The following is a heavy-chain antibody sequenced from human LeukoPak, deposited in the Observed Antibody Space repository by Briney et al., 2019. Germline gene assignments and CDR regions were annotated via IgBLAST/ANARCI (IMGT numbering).Heavy chain of an antibody. CDR3: SITYSGSSFDY. J-gene: IGHJ4*02. Sequence: PGASLRLSCAASGLTFSGSVIHWVRQASGKGLEWVGRIRSKSNRYATTYGAAVKGRFTISRDDSKNTAYLQMNSLETEDTAVYYCSITYSGSSFDYWGQGTLVSLS. CDR1: GLTFSGSV. CDR2: IRSKSNRYAT. D-gene: IGHD1-26*01. V-gene: IGHV3-73*01.